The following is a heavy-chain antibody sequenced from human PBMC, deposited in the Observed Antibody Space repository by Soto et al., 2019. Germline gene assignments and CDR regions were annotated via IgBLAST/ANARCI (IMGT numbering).Heavy chain of an antibody. CDR2: IYYSGST. V-gene: IGHV4-31*03. CDR1: GGSISSGGYY. D-gene: IGHD3-22*01. J-gene: IGHJ4*02. Sequence: LSLTCTVSGGSISSGGYYWSWIRQHPGKGLEWIGYIYYSGSTYYNPSLKSRVTISVDTSKNQFSLKLSSVTAADTAVYYCARTLGYDSSGYYSVREYYFDYWGQGTLVTVSS. CDR3: ARTLGYDSSGYYSVREYYFDY.